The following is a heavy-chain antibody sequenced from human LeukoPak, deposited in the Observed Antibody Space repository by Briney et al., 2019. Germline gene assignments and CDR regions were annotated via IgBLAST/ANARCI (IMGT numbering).Heavy chain of an antibody. CDR1: GGTFSSYA. J-gene: IGHJ4*02. Sequence: GASVKVSCKASGGTFSSYAISWVRQAPGQGLEWMGGIIPIFGTANYAQKFQGRVTITTDESTSTAYMELSSLRSEDTAGYYCARGPWGGISFTYYDFWSGYFFDYWGQGTLVTVSS. CDR3: ARGPWGGISFTYYDFWSGYFFDY. V-gene: IGHV1-69*05. CDR2: IIPIFGTA. D-gene: IGHD3-3*01.